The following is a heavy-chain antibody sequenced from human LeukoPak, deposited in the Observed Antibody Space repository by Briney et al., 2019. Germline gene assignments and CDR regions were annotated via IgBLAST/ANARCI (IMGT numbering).Heavy chain of an antibody. J-gene: IGHJ3*01. CDR3: AKAVWYGDLWNAFDF. D-gene: IGHD3-10*01. V-gene: IGHV3-9*01. Sequence: PGGSLRLSCAASGFTFDDYGMSWVRQAPGKGLGWVSSINWNSGIIVYADSVKGRFTISRDNAKNSLFLQMNSLKAEDTALYYCAKAVWYGDLWNAFDFWGQGTMVTVSS. CDR2: INWNSGII. CDR1: GFTFDDYG.